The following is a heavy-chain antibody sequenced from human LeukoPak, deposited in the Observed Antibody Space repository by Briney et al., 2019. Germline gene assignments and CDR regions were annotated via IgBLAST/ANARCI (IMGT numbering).Heavy chain of an antibody. CDR1: GFTFSSYG. D-gene: IGHD3-10*01. CDR3: ARDQEGDYGSGSYSDY. Sequence: QPGRSLRLSCAASGFTFSSYGMHWVRQAPGKGLEWVAVIWYDGSNKYYADSVKGRFTISRDNSKNALYLQMNSLGAEDTAVYYCARDQEGDYGSGSYSDYWGQGTLVTVSS. J-gene: IGHJ4*02. V-gene: IGHV3-33*01. CDR2: IWYDGSNK.